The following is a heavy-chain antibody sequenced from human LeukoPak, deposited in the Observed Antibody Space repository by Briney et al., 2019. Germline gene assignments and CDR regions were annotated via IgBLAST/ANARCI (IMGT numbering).Heavy chain of an antibody. CDR1: GGSISPYY. Sequence: SETLSLTCTVSGGSISPYYWSWIRQPPGKGLEWIGYVYYSGSTNYNPSLKSRVTISVDTSKNQFSLKLSSVTAADTAVYYCARDRNNWFDPWGQGTLVTVSS. J-gene: IGHJ5*02. CDR2: VYYSGST. V-gene: IGHV4-59*01. CDR3: ARDRNNWFDP.